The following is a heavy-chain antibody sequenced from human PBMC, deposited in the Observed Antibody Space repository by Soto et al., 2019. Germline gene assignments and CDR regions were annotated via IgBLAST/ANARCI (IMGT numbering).Heavy chain of an antibody. CDR3: ARATFGAVLHLEV. J-gene: IGHJ6*02. CDR1: GASITTEGYT. CDR2: IYPSGAS. D-gene: IGHD3-3*01. V-gene: IGHV4-30-2*01. Sequence: QVHLQESGSGLVKPSQTLSLTCAVSGASITTEGYTWSWIRQPQGKGLEWIGYIYPSGASNYNPSLRSRVTISLDASRNRFSLSVGSVTAADTAVYYCARATFGAVLHLEVWGQGTTVTVSS.